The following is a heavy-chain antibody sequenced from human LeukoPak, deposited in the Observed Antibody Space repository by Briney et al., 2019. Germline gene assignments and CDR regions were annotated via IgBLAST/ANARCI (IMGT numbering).Heavy chain of an antibody. D-gene: IGHD6-6*01. CDR1: GFTFSSYW. Sequence: GGSLRLSCAASGFTFSSYWMSWVRQAPGKGLEWVANIKQDGSEKYYVDSVKGRFTISRDNAKNSLYLQMNSLRAEDTAVYYCARDKGIAARPLSWDYYYYGMDVWGQGTTVTVSS. CDR3: ARDKGIAARPLSWDYYYYGMDV. CDR2: IKQDGSEK. J-gene: IGHJ6*02. V-gene: IGHV3-7*01.